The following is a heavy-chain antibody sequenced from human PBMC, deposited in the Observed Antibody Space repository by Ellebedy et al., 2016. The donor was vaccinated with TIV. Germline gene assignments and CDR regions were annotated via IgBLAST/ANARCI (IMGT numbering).Heavy chain of an antibody. D-gene: IGHD1-26*01. CDR3: ANEVGVTYVTLDY. Sequence: MPSETLSLTCNVSGYFISSGHYWAWIRQPPGKGLEWIATISHRGDTYYNPSLKSRVTISMDTSKNEFSLNLRSVTASDTAVYYCANEVGVTYVTLDYWGQGTLVTVSS. CDR1: GYFISSGHY. J-gene: IGHJ4*02. V-gene: IGHV4-38-2*02. CDR2: ISHRGDT.